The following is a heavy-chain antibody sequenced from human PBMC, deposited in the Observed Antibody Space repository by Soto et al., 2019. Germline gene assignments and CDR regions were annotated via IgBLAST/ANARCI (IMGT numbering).Heavy chain of an antibody. CDR2: ISSNGGST. V-gene: IGHV3-64D*08. CDR1: GFTFSNNA. Sequence: PGGSLRLSCAASGFTFSNNAMSWVRQAPGKGLEWVSAISSNGGSTYYADSVKGRFTISRDNSKNTLYLQMSSLRAEDTAVYYCVKDLGYYYDSSGPADYWGQGTLVTVSS. D-gene: IGHD3-22*01. J-gene: IGHJ4*02. CDR3: VKDLGYYYDSSGPADY.